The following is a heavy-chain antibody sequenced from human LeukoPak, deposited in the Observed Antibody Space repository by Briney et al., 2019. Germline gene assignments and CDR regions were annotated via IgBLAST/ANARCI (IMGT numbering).Heavy chain of an antibody. CDR1: GYSFTSYW. Sequence: GESLKISCKGSGYSFTSYWIGWVRQMPGKGLEWMGIIYPCDSDTRYGPSFQGQATISADKSISTAYLQWSSLKASDTARYYCARRSWEPTHSSSWPHDAFDIWGQGTMVTVSS. V-gene: IGHV5-51*01. CDR3: ARRSWEPTHSSSWPHDAFDI. J-gene: IGHJ3*02. D-gene: IGHD6-13*01. CDR2: IYPCDSDT.